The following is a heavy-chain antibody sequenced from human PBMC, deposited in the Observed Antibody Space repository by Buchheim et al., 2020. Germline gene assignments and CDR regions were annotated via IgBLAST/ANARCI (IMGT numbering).Heavy chain of an antibody. J-gene: IGHJ4*02. D-gene: IGHD6-13*01. CDR1: GFTFSSYG. CDR3: ASAHGIAAAGLHDY. CDR2: ISSSSSTI. Sequence: EVQLVESGGDLVQPGGSLRLSCAASGFTFSSYGMNWVRQAPGKGLEWVSYISSSSSTIYYADSVKGRFTISRDNAKNSLYLQMNRLRAEDTAVYYCASAHGIAAAGLHDYCGQGTL. V-gene: IGHV3-48*01.